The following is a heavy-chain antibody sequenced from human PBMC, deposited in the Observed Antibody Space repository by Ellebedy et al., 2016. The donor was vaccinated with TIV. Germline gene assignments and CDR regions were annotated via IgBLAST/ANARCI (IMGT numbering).Heavy chain of an antibody. CDR2: ISGSGDIT. CDR1: RFTFSSYA. J-gene: IGHJ3*01. V-gene: IGHV3-23*01. D-gene: IGHD6-6*01. Sequence: GGSLRLXXAASRFTFSSYAVSWVRQAPGKGLEWVSIISGSGDITYYADSVKGRFTISRDNSKNTVFLQMNSLRAEDTAVYYCAKDREYSSYYYMGDGAFDFWGQGTVVTVSS. CDR3: AKDREYSSYYYMGDGAFDF.